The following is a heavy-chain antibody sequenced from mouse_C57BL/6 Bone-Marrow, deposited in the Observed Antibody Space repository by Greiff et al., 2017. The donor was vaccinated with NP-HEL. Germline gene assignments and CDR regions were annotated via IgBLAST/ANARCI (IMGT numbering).Heavy chain of an antibody. CDR1: GFTFSDFY. Sequence: EVKLVESGGGLVQSGRSLRLSCATSGFTFSDFYMEWVRQAPGKGLEWIAASRNKANDYTTEYSASVKGRFIVSRDTSQSILYLQMYALRAEDTAIYYCARDNCDWYFDVWGTGTTVTVSA. CDR2: SRNKANDYTT. V-gene: IGHV7-1*01. CDR3: ARDNCDWYFDV. J-gene: IGHJ1*03. D-gene: IGHD4-1*01.